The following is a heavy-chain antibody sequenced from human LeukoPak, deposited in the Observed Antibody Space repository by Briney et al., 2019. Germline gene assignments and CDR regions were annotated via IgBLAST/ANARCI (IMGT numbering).Heavy chain of an antibody. CDR2: INSDGSST. V-gene: IGHV3-74*01. CDR3: ARVRSGSSAGNYGMDV. J-gene: IGHJ6*02. CDR1: GFTFSNYW. D-gene: IGHD1-26*01. Sequence: LTGGSLRLSCAASGFTFSNYWMHWVCQAPGKGLVWVSRINSDGSSTTYADSVKGRFTISRDNAKNTLYVQMNSLRAEDTAVYYCARVRSGSSAGNYGMDVWGQGTKVTVSS.